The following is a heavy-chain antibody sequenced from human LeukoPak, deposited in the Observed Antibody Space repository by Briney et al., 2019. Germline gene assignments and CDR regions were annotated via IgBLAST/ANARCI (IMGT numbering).Heavy chain of an antibody. CDR1: GFTFNTYA. CDR2: ISASGGST. Sequence: PGGSLRLSCAASGFTFNTYAMSWVRQAPGKGLEWVSGISASGGSTYYADSVKGRFTISRDNAKNSLYLQMNSLRTEDTAVYYCARDGGDCSSTSCYSYDYWGQGTLVTVSS. J-gene: IGHJ4*02. V-gene: IGHV3-23*01. CDR3: ARDGGDCSSTSCYSYDY. D-gene: IGHD2-2*01.